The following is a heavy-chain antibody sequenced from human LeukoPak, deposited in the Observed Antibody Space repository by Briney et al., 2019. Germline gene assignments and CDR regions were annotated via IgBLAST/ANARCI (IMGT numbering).Heavy chain of an antibody. CDR3: ARHEWRSPFDY. D-gene: IGHD2-8*01. CDR2: MYYSGST. Sequence: PSETLSLTCTVSGGSITSSSYYWGWIRQPPGKGLEWIGSMYYSGSTYYNPSLKSRVAISADTSKNQFSLKLSSVTAADTAVYYCARHEWRSPFDYWGQRTLVTVSS. J-gene: IGHJ4*02. CDR1: GGSITSSSYY. V-gene: IGHV4-39*01.